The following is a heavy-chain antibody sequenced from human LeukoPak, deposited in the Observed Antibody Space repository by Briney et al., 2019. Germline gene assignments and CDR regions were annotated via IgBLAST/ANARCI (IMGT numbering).Heavy chain of an antibody. V-gene: IGHV4-59*08. D-gene: IGHD6-19*01. CDR2: IYYSGSS. J-gene: IGHJ3*02. CDR3: ARLRPVAGYDAFDI. Sequence: SETLSLTCSVSGGSIGSYYWSWIRQPPGKGLEWIGYIYYSGSSNYNPSLKSRVTMSVDTSKNQFSLKLTSVTAADTAVYYCARLRPVAGYDAFDIWGHGRKVTVCS. CDR1: GGSIGSYY.